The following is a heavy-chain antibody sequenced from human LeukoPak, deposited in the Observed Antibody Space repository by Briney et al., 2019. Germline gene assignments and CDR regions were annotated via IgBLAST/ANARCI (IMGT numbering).Heavy chain of an antibody. J-gene: IGHJ6*02. V-gene: IGHV1-2*06. CDR2: INPNSGGT. CDR3: ARGGYDFVYYYYGMDV. D-gene: IGHD3-3*01. Sequence: ASVKVSCKASGYTFTGYYMHWVRQAPGQGLEWMGRINPNSGGTNYAQKFQGRVAMTRDTSISTAYMELSRLRSDDTAVYYCARGGYDFVYYYYGMDVWGQGTTVTVSS. CDR1: GYTFTGYY.